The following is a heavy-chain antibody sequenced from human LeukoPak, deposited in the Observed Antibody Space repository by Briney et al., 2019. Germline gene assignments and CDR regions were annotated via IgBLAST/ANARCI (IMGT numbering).Heavy chain of an antibody. D-gene: IGHD3-22*01. Sequence: ASVKVSCKASGYTFTSYGISWVRQAPGQGLEWMGWISAYSGNANYAQKLQGRVTMTTDTSTSTAYMELRSLRSDVTAVYYCARGYYYDSSGYYYPDYWGQGTLVTVSS. CDR1: GYTFTSYG. V-gene: IGHV1-18*01. CDR3: ARGYYYDSSGYYYPDY. J-gene: IGHJ4*02. CDR2: ISAYSGNA.